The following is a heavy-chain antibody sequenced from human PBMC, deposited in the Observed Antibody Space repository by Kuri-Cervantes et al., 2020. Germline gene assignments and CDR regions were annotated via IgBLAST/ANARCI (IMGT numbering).Heavy chain of an antibody. CDR1: GYTFTSYA. CDR2: INAGNGNT. D-gene: IGHD2-21*01. J-gene: IGHJ6*03. Sequence: ASVKVSCKASGYTFTSYAMHWVRQAPGQRLEWMGWINAGNGNTKYSQKFQGRVTITRDTSASTAYMELSSLRSGDTAVYYCARGFILGAYYYYYMDVWGKGTTVTVSS. V-gene: IGHV1-3*01. CDR3: ARGFILGAYYYYYMDV.